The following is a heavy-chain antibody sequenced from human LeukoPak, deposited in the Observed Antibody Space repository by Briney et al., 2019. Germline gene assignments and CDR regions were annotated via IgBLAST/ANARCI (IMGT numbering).Heavy chain of an antibody. CDR2: INSDGSST. Sequence: GGSLRLSCTASGFTFSSYWMHWVRQAPGKGLVWVSRINSDGSSTSYADSVKGRFTISRDNAKNTLYLQMNSLRAVDTAVYYCAREEMATIVGFDYWGQGTLVTVSS. CDR3: AREEMATIVGFDY. J-gene: IGHJ4*02. V-gene: IGHV3-74*01. D-gene: IGHD5-24*01. CDR1: GFTFSSYW.